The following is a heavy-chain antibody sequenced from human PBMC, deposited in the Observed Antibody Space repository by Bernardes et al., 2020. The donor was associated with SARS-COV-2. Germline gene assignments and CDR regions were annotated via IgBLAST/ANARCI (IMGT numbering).Heavy chain of an antibody. CDR3: ARGKWGFGSENNYNFDL. CDR1: GGPISGGGYY. J-gene: IGHJ4*02. Sequence: SETLSLTCTVSGGPISGGGYYWSWIRLHPGKGSEWIGYIYYTGSTNYNPSLRSRMTMSVDRSTNQLSLQLRSTTAAETAVYYCARGKWGFGSENNYNFDLWGQGTLVTVSS. D-gene: IGHD3-10*01. CDR2: IYYTGST. V-gene: IGHV4-31*03.